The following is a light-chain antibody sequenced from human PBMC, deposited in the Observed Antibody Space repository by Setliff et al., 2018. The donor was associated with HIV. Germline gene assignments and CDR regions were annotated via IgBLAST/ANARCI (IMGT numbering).Light chain of an antibody. CDR3: ASWDGSLDGPV. CDR2: NNN. CDR1: GSNIGSHT. J-gene: IGLJ2*01. Sequence: QSVLTQPPSVSGTPGQEVTISCSGRGSNIGSHTVNWYHQVPGTAPQLLIYNNNQRPSGVPDRISGSKSGTSASLAISGLQSEDEADYYCASWDGSLDGPVFGGGTQLTVL. V-gene: IGLV1-44*01.